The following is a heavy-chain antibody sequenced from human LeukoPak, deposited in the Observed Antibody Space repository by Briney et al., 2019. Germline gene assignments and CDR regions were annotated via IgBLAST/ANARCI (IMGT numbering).Heavy chain of an antibody. D-gene: IGHD2-15*01. CDR1: GYTFTSYG. J-gene: IGHJ4*02. CDR3: ARGDCSGGSCYFGY. CDR2: ISAYNGNT. Sequence: GASVKVSCKASGYTFTSYGISWVRQAPGQGLEWMGWISAYNGNTNYAQKLQGRVTMTTDTSTSTAYMELRSLRSDDTAMYYCARGDCSGGSCYFGYWGQGTLVTVSS. V-gene: IGHV1-18*04.